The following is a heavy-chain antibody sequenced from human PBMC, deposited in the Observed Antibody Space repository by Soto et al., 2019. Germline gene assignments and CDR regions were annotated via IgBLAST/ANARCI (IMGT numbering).Heavy chain of an antibody. CDR1: CDSIISSDFY. CDR2: IFYLGSS. Sequence: SETLSLTCTVSCDSIISSDFYWGWVRQPPGKGLEWIGSIFYLGSSYYNPSLKSRVTMSVDTSKNQFSLRLRSVTAADTALYFCAGHSLALRKNNWFDPWGQGIMVTRLL. D-gene: IGHD3-3*02. J-gene: IGHJ5*02. CDR3: AGHSLALRKNNWFDP. V-gene: IGHV4-39*01.